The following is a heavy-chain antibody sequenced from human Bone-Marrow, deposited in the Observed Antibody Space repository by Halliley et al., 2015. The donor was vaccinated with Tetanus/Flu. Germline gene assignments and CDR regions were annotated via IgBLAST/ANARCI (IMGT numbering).Heavy chain of an antibody. CDR2: IYYSGKT. V-gene: IGHV4-30-2*05. CDR3: VRVVLRGDNWFDL. J-gene: IGHJ5*02. D-gene: IGHD3-10*01. Sequence: TLSLTCAVSGDSITRGGYSWSWIRQSPGKGLEWIANIYYSGKTNFNPSLKSRLTISLDASENQFSLKLMSMTAADTAVYYCVRVVLRGDNWFDLWGQGTQVTVSS. CDR1: GDSITRGGYS.